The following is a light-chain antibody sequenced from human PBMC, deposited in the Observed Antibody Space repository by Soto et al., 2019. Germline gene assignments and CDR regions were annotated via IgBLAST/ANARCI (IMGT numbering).Light chain of an antibody. CDR2: DAS. V-gene: IGKV3-11*01. J-gene: IGKJ5*01. CDR3: QQRSNWPPSIT. Sequence: EIVLTQSPATLSLSPGERATLSCRASQSVSSYLAWYQQKPGQAPRLLIYDASTRATGIPARFSGSGSGTDFTLTISSLEPEDFAVYYCQQRSNWPPSITSGQGKRREIK. CDR1: QSVSSY.